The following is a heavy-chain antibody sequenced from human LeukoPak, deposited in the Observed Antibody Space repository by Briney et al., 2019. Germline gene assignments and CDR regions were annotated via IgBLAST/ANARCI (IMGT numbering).Heavy chain of an antibody. CDR2: IDSSGDSA. CDR1: GFTFNTSA. CDR3: AKDPTYCSGGSCQGDAFDI. J-gene: IGHJ3*02. V-gene: IGHV3-23*01. D-gene: IGHD2-15*01. Sequence: PGGSLRLSCAASGFTFNTSAMTWVRQAPGKGLDWVSAIDSSGDSAYYAGSVRGRFTISRDNSKNTLYLQMNSLRAEDTAVYYCAKDPTYCSGGSCQGDAFDIWGQGTMVTVSS.